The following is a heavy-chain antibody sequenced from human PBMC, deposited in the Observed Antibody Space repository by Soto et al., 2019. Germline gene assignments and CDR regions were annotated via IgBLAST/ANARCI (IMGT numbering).Heavy chain of an antibody. Sequence: LRLSCAASGFTFSSYGMHWVRQAPGKGLEWVAVISYDGSNKYYADSVKGRFTISRDNSKNTLYLQMNSLRAEDTAVYYCAKDRGGDGYNYVDYWGQGTLVTVSS. V-gene: IGHV3-30*18. J-gene: IGHJ4*02. CDR1: GFTFSSYG. CDR3: AKDRGGDGYNYVDY. D-gene: IGHD5-12*01. CDR2: ISYDGSNK.